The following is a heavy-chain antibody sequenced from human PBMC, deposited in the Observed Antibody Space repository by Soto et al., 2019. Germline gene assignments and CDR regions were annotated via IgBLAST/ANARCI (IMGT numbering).Heavy chain of an antibody. CDR2: FSGTGGST. J-gene: IGHJ6*02. D-gene: IGHD3-22*01. CDR3: AKPYYFDSGGSHYYYYYGMDV. V-gene: IGHV3-23*01. Sequence: GGSLRLSCAASGFTVSSYAMSWVRQAPGKGLEWVSGFSGTGGSTFYADSVKGRFTISRDNSKNTLYLQMNSLRAEDTAVYFCAKPYYFDSGGSHYYYYYGMDVWGQGTTVTASS. CDR1: GFTVSSYA.